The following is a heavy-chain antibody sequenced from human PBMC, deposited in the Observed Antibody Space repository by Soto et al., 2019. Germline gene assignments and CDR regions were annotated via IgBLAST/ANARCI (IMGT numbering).Heavy chain of an antibody. CDR2: ISGSGKMA. Sequence: EVHLLESGGGLVQPGRSLRLSCTASGFTFSNYAMTWVRQAPGKGLEWVSGISGSGKMAYYGDSVRGPYTISRDNSKNPLYLRMDDLGAEDAAVYPWAKQAAEPKQVPIPGDPWGQGALVT. V-gene: IGHV3-23*01. CDR1: GFTFSNYA. D-gene: IGHD6-13*01. J-gene: IGHJ5*02. CDR3: AKQAAEPKQVPIPGDP.